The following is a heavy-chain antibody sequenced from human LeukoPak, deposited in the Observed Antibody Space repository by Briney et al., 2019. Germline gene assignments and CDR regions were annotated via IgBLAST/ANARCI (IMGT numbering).Heavy chain of an antibody. CDR2: IIPIFGTA. J-gene: IGHJ4*02. CDR3: ARGSRETGGYYYVY. CDR1: GGSFSRYA. D-gene: IGHD3-22*01. Sequence: ASVKVSCKASGGSFSRYAISWVRQAPGQGLEWMRGIIPIFGTANYAQKFQGRVTITADESTRTAYMELRTLRSEDTAIYYCARGSRETGGYYYVYWGRGTPVTVSS. V-gene: IGHV1-69*13.